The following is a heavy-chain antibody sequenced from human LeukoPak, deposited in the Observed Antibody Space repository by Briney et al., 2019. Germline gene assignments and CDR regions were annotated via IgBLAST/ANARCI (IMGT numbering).Heavy chain of an antibody. Sequence: SQTLSLTCTVSGGSISSGSYYWSWIRQPAGKGLEWIGRIYTSGSTNYNPSLKSRVTISVDTSKNQFSLKLSSVTAADTAVYYCARYYYDSSGYYSPFYYYYYYMDVWGKGTTVTVSS. CDR3: ARYYYDSSGYYSPFYYYYYYMDV. CDR1: GGSISSGSYY. J-gene: IGHJ6*03. V-gene: IGHV4-61*02. CDR2: IYTSGST. D-gene: IGHD3-22*01.